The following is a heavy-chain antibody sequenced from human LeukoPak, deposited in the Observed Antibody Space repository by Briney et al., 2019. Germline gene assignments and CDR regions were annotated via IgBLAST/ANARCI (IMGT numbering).Heavy chain of an antibody. J-gene: IGHJ4*02. V-gene: IGHV3-73*01. D-gene: IGHD1-1*01. CDR3: TAPTGTTGY. CDR2: IRSRANSYAT. Sequence: GGSLRLSCAASGFTFSGSAMHWVRQASGKGLEWVGRIRSRANSYATAYAASVKGRFTISRDDSKNTAYLQMNSLKTEDTAVYYCTAPTGTTGYWGQGTLVTVSS. CDR1: GFTFSGSA.